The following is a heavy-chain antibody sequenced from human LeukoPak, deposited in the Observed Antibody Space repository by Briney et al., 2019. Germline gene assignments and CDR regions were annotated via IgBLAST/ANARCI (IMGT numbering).Heavy chain of an antibody. CDR2: IKSDGSTT. Sequence: GGSLRLSCAASGFTLSSYWMHWVRQAPGKGLVWVSRIKSDGSTTTYADSVKGRFTISRDNAKNTLYLQMNSLRAEDTAVYYCARVLDTHFDYWGQGTLVTVSS. J-gene: IGHJ4*02. CDR3: ARVLDTHFDY. CDR1: GFTLSSYW. D-gene: IGHD5-18*01. V-gene: IGHV3-74*01.